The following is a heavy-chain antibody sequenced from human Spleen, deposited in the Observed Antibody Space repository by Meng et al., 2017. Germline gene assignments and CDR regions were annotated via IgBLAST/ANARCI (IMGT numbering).Heavy chain of an antibody. V-gene: IGHV1-24*01. CDR2: FDPEDGET. Sequence: QVQVVQSGAEVKKPGASVKVSCKISGYTLTEFSIHWVRQAPGKGLEWMGGFDPEDGETNYAQKFQGRVTMTEDTSTDTAYMELSSLRSEDTAMYYCATGITGNLDYWGQGTLVTASS. D-gene: IGHD1-20*01. CDR1: GYTLTEFS. J-gene: IGHJ4*02. CDR3: ATGITGNLDY.